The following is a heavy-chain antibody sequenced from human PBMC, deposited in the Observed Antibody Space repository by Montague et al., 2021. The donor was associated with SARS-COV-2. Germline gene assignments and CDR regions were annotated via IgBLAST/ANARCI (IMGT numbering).Heavy chain of an antibody. J-gene: IGHJ2*01. CDR1: GGSITTDIFY. CDR3: ARHVGRCGGLCRNWYFDP. V-gene: IGHV4-39*01. D-gene: IGHD4-23*01. Sequence: SETLSLTCTVSGGSITTDIFYWGWVRQPPGKGLEWIGSIYYSWSTYYNPSLKSRVTMSVDTPKNQFSLGLISLTATDAAMYYCARHVGRCGGLCRNWYFDPWGRGTLVTVSS. CDR2: IYYSWST.